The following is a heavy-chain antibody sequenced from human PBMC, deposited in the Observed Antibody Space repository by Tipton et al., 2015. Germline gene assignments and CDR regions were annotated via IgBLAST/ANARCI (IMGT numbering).Heavy chain of an antibody. CDR2: IYYSANT. V-gene: IGHV4-59*01. Sequence: TLSLTCTVSGDSIRSFYWSWIRQSPGKGLEWIGYIYYSANTNYNPSLKSRVTMSVDTSKNQFSLKLSSVTAADTAVYYCARVQTDFNSVVYYHRRWAFDICGQGTMVTVSS. CDR1: GDSIRSFY. J-gene: IGHJ3*02. CDR3: ARVQTDFNSVVYYHRRWAFDI. D-gene: IGHD2/OR15-2a*01.